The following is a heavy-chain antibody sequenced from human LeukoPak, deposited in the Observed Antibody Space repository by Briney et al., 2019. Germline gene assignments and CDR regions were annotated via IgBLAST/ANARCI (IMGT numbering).Heavy chain of an antibody. CDR3: ARGGARYLDN. J-gene: IGHJ4*02. Sequence: GGSLRLSCVASGFSFNSYTMSWVRQAPGKGLEWVAKMKEDGSDIYYVDSVKGRFTICRDNAKNSLCLQMSSLRVEDTAVYYCARGGARYLDNCGQGTLVTVSS. D-gene: IGHD3-9*01. V-gene: IGHV3-7*01. CDR1: GFSFNSYT. CDR2: MKEDGSDI.